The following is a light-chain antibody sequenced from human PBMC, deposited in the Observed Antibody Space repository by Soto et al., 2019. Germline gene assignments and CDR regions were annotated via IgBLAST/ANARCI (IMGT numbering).Light chain of an antibody. J-gene: IGKJ3*01. CDR3: QQYYSTPQT. CDR2: WAS. Sequence: DIVMTQSPDSLAVSLGERATINCKSSQSVLYYSNNQNYLAWYQQKPGQPPKLLIYWASTRESGVPDRFSGSGSGTDFTLTISSLQAEDVAVYYCQQYYSTPQTFGPGTKVDIK. CDR1: QSVLYYSNNQNY. V-gene: IGKV4-1*01.